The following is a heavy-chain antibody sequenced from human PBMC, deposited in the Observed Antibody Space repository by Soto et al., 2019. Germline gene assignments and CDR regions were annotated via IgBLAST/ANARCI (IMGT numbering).Heavy chain of an antibody. D-gene: IGHD4-17*01. Sequence: GGSLRLSCAASGFTFGSYAMHWVRQSPGKGLEWVAGISYDGSIKYYGDSVKGRFSVSRDNSKNTLYLQMNSLRPEDTAVNYWARDVGPAVTTPYDYWGQGTLVTVSS. CDR3: ARDVGPAVTTPYDY. J-gene: IGHJ4*02. CDR1: GFTFGSYA. CDR2: ISYDGSIK. V-gene: IGHV3-30-3*01.